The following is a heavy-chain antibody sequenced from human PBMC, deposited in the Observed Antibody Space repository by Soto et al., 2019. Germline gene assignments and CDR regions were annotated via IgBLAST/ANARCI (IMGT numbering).Heavy chain of an antibody. V-gene: IGHV6-1*01. Sequence: PSQTLSLTCAISVDSVSSNSAAWSWIRQSPSRGLEWLGRTYYRSKWYYDYAVSVKSRIIINLDTSKNHCSLQLNSVTPEDMAVYFCAREQGDCLYCIYFDHWGQGTLVTVSS. CDR3: AREQGDCLYCIYFDH. J-gene: IGHJ4*02. D-gene: IGHD2-15*01. CDR1: VDSVSSNSAA. CDR2: TYYRSKWYY.